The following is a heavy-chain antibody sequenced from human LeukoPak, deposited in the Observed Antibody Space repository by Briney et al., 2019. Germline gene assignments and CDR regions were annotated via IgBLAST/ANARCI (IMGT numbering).Heavy chain of an antibody. Sequence: GGSLRLSCAASGFTFSSYWMSWVRQAPGKGLEWVANIKQDGSEKYYADSVKGRFTISRDNAKNTLYLQMNSLRAEDTAVYYCARALGGYDAFDIWGQGTMVTVSS. V-gene: IGHV3-7*01. D-gene: IGHD3-16*01. J-gene: IGHJ3*02. CDR2: IKQDGSEK. CDR1: GFTFSSYW. CDR3: ARALGGYDAFDI.